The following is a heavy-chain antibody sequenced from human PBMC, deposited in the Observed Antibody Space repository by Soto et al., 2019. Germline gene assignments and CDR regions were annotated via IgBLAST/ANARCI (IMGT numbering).Heavy chain of an antibody. CDR2: INPYNVNV. CDR3: ARDRVAGIWGDAFDI. CDR1: GYTFTNHG. Sequence: QVQLVQSGAEVKKPGASVKVSCKTSGYTFTNHGITWVRQAPGQGLEWMGGINPYNVNVNYAQKLQGRVTMTTATSTSTAYMYLRSLTSDDTAVHYCARDRVAGIWGDAFDIWGQGTMVTVSS. V-gene: IGHV1-18*04. D-gene: IGHD3-16*01. J-gene: IGHJ3*02.